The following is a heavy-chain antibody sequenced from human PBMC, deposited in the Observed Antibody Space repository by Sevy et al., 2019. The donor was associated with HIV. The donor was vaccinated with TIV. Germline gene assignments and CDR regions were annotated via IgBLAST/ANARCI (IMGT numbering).Heavy chain of an antibody. CDR1: GGSISSYY. CDR3: ARDRAVRGVITRGWFDP. CDR2: IYTSGST. J-gene: IGHJ5*02. Sequence: SETLSLTCTVSGGSISSYYWSWIRQPAGKGLEWIGRIYTSGSTNYNPSLKSGVTMSVDTSKNQFSLKLSSVTAADTAVYYCARDRAVRGVITRGWFDPWGQGTLVTVSS. V-gene: IGHV4-4*07. D-gene: IGHD3-10*01.